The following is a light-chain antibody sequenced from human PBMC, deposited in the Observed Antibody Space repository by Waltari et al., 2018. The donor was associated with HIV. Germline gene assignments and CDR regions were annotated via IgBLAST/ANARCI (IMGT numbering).Light chain of an antibody. V-gene: IGKV1-9*01. Sequence: DIQLTQSPSFLSASVGDRVTIPCRASQGISSNLAWYQPKPAQAPTLLIYAASSLPTGVPSRFSGSGSGTEFTLTVRRLQPEDFATYFWQHLHSFPPFTFGPGTTVDVK. CDR3: QHLHSFPPFT. J-gene: IGKJ3*01. CDR1: QGISSN. CDR2: AAS.